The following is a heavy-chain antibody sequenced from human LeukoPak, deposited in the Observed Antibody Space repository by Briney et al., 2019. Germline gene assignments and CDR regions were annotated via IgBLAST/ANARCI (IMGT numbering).Heavy chain of an antibody. V-gene: IGHV3-30*04. J-gene: IGHJ1*01. CDR3: AKAWYDSSGYQEYLQH. D-gene: IGHD3-22*01. Sequence: GGSLRLSCAASGFTFSSYAMHWVRQAPGKGLEWVAVISYDGSNKYYADSVKGRFTISRDNFKNTLYLQMSSLRAEDTAVYYCAKAWYDSSGYQEYLQHWGQGTLVTVSS. CDR2: ISYDGSNK. CDR1: GFTFSSYA.